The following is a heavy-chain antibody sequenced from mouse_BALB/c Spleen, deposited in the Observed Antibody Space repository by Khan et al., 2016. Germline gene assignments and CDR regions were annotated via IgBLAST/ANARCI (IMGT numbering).Heavy chain of an antibody. CDR3: ASWDFDY. Sequence: VQLKESGAELVKPGASVKLSCTASGFNIKDTYMHWVKQRPEQGLEWIGRIDPANGNTKYDPKFQGKATITADTSSTTAYLQLSSLTSEDTAVYYCASWDFDYWGQGTTLTVSS. J-gene: IGHJ2*01. V-gene: IGHV14-3*02. D-gene: IGHD4-1*01. CDR1: GFNIKDTY. CDR2: IDPANGNT.